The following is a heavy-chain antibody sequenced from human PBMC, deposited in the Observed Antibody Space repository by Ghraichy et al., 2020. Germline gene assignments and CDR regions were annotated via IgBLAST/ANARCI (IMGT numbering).Heavy chain of an antibody. CDR1: GGSISSSSYY. J-gene: IGHJ4*02. D-gene: IGHD5-12*01. V-gene: IGHV4-39*01. Sequence: SETLSLTCTVSGGSISSSSYYWGWIRQPPGKGLEWIGSIYYSGSTYYNPSLKSRVTISVDTSKNQFSLKLSSVTAADTAVYYCARHAEVATTFDYWGQGTLVTVSS. CDR3: ARHAEVATTFDY. CDR2: IYYSGST.